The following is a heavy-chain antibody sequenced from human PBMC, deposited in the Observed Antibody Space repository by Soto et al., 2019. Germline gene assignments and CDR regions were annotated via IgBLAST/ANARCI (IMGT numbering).Heavy chain of an antibody. J-gene: IGHJ3*02. V-gene: IGHV3-74*01. CDR3: AREGRWVPLRNAFDN. Sequence: EVQLVESGGGLVQPGGSLRLSCAASGFTFSSYWMHWVRQAPGKGLVWVSRINSDGSSTSYADSVKGRFTISRDNAKKTLYPQMNSLRGEDTGLYFCAREGRWVPLRNAFDNWGQGTMVTVSS. CDR1: GFTFSSYW. D-gene: IGHD2-2*01. CDR2: INSDGSST.